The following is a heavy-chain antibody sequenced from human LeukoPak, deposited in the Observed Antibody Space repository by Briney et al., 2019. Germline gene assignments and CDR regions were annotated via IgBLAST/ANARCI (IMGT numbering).Heavy chain of an antibody. CDR3: AREQSGVSIDY. J-gene: IGHJ4*02. V-gene: IGHV6-1*01. D-gene: IGHD3-10*01. CDR1: GDSVSSTSAA. CDR2: TYYRSKWIN. Sequence: SQTLSLTCAISGDSVSSTSAAWHWFRQSPSRGLECLGRTYYRSKWINDYAPSVKSRIIVSPDTSKNQFSLQLNSVTPEDTAVYYCAREQSGVSIDYWGQGTLVTVSS.